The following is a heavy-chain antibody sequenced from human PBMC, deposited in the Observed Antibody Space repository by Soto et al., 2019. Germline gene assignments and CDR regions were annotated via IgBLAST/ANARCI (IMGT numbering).Heavy chain of an antibody. Sequence: SETLSLTCAVYGGSFSGYYWSWIRQPPGKGLEWIGEINHSGSTNYNPSLKSRVTISVDTSKNQFSLKLSSVTAADTAVYYCASSIGMAPYYYYYMDVWGKGTTVTVSS. CDR3: ASSIGMAPYYYYYMDV. CDR2: INHSGST. D-gene: IGHD6-13*01. J-gene: IGHJ6*03. CDR1: GGSFSGYY. V-gene: IGHV4-34*01.